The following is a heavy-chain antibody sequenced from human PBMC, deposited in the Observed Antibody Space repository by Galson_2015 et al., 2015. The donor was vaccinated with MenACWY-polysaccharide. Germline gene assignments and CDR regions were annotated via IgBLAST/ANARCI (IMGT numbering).Heavy chain of an antibody. V-gene: IGHV4-4*07. CDR3: AKVREGRWPRYSIDV. Sequence: LSLTCTVSGASISNYYWSWIRQPAGKGLEWIGRVYASGSTNSNPSLKSRITMSVDTSKNQFSLRLSSVTAADTAVYYCAKVREGRWPRYSIDVWGQATT. J-gene: IGHJ6*02. CDR1: GASISNYY. CDR2: VYASGST. D-gene: IGHD4-23*01.